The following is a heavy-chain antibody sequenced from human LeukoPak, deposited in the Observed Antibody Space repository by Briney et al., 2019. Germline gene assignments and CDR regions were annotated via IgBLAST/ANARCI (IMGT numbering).Heavy chain of an antibody. D-gene: IGHD4-17*01. CDR3: AKDQYGDYGYRYFDL. CDR2: ISGSGGST. J-gene: IGHJ2*01. CDR1: GFTFSSYA. Sequence: SGGSLRLSCAASGFTFSSYAMSWVRQAPGKGLEWVSAISGSGGSTYYADSVKGRFTISRDNSKNTLYLQMNSLRAEDTAVYYCAKDQYGDYGYRYFDLWGRGTLVTVSS. V-gene: IGHV3-23*01.